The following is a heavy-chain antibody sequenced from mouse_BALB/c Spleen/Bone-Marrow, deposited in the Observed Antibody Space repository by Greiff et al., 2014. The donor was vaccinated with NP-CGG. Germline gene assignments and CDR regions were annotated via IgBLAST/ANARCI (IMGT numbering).Heavy chain of an antibody. D-gene: IGHD1-1*01. V-gene: IGHV5-6-5*01. J-gene: IGHJ2*01. CDR2: ITRGGNA. CDR1: GFTFSSYA. CDR3: ARGEIYYYGSTHYFDY. Sequence: DVMLVESGGGLVKPGGSLELSCAASGFTFSSYAMSWVRQTPEKRLEWVASITRGGNAYYPDSVKGRFTISRDNARDILYLQMSSLRSEDTAMYYCARGEIYYYGSTHYFDYWGQGTTLTVSS.